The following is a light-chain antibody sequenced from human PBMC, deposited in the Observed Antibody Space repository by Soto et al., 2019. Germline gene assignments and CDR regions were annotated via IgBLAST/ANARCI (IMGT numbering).Light chain of an antibody. CDR3: SSYANSNSLV. V-gene: IGLV2-14*01. J-gene: IGLJ1*01. Sequence: HSALTQPASVSGSPGQSIAISCTGTSSDVGGYNYVSWYQQHPGKAPILIIYDVSNRPSGVSNRFSGSKSGNTASLTISGLQSEDEGDYYCSSYANSNSLVFGTGTKLTVL. CDR1: SSDVGGYNY. CDR2: DVS.